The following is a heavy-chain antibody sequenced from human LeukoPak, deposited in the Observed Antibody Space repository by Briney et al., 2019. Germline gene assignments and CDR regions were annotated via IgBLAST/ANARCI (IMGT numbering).Heavy chain of an antibody. CDR3: ARIAAGSPRDQ. V-gene: IGHV3-21*01. D-gene: IGHD6-13*01. CDR2: IVGSSST. J-gene: IGHJ4*02. Sequence: GGSLRLSCAASVYTYSNFAMIGLRQAPGKGLEWVSSIVGSSSTYYADSLKGRFTISRDNAKNSLYQQMNSLRAEDTAVYDLARIAAGSPRDQWGQGTLVTVSS. CDR1: VYTYSNFA.